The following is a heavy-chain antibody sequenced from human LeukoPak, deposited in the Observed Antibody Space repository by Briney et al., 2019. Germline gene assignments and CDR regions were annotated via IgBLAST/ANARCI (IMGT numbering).Heavy chain of an antibody. J-gene: IGHJ5*02. Sequence: ASVKVSCKASGGTFSSYAISWVRQAPGQGLEWMGGIIPIFGTANYAQKFQGRVTITADESTSTAYVELSSLRSEDTAVYYCAREAVNPNWFDPWGQGTLVTVSS. V-gene: IGHV1-69*13. CDR2: IIPIFGTA. CDR1: GGTFSSYA. CDR3: AREAVNPNWFDP.